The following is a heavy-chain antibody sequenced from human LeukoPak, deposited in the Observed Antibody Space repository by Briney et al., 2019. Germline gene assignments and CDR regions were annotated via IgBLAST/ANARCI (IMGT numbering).Heavy chain of an antibody. D-gene: IGHD3-22*01. Sequence: GASVEVSCKASGYTFTGYYTHWVRQAPGQGLEWMGWINPNSGGTNYAQKFQGRVTMTRDTSISTAYMELSRLRSDDTAVYYCARSPDYYDSSGYYYALNWFDPWGQGTLVTVSS. CDR1: GYTFTGYY. J-gene: IGHJ5*02. V-gene: IGHV1-2*02. CDR3: ARSPDYYDSSGYYYALNWFDP. CDR2: INPNSGGT.